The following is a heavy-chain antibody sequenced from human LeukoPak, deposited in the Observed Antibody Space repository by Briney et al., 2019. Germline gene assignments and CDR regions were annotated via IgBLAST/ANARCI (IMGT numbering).Heavy chain of an antibody. CDR2: IIPIFGTA. Sequence: ASVKVSCKASGYTFTSYGISWVRQAPGQGLEWMGGIIPIFGTANYAQKFQGRVTITTDESTSTAYMELSSLRSEDTAVYYCATNTLYSGTLDYWGQGTLVTVSS. CDR1: GYTFTSYG. V-gene: IGHV1-69*05. D-gene: IGHD1-26*01. J-gene: IGHJ4*02. CDR3: ATNTLYSGTLDY.